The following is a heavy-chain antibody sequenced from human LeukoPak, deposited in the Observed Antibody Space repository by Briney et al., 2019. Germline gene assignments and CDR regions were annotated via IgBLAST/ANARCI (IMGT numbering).Heavy chain of an antibody. V-gene: IGHV2-5*02. Sequence: SGPTLVNPTQTLTLTCTFSGFSLSTGGVGVGWIRQPPGKALEWLALIYWDDDKRYSPSLKSRLTITKDTSKNQVVLTMTNMDPVDTATYYCAHSRLIAGDYGDYVWGSSLFDYWGQGTLVTVSS. CDR3: AHSRLIAGDYGDYVWGSSLFDY. J-gene: IGHJ4*02. D-gene: IGHD4-17*01. CDR2: IYWDDDK. CDR1: GFSLSTGGVG.